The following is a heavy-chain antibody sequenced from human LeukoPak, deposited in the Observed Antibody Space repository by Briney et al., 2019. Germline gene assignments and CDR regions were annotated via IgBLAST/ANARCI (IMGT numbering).Heavy chain of an antibody. Sequence: GGSLRLSCAASGFTFGTYEMNWARQAPGKGLEWVSSISRSAVTIYYADSVKGRFTISRDNSKNTLYLQMNSLRAEDTAVYYCAKYGDYGYMDVWGKGTTVTISS. CDR2: ISRSAVTI. CDR3: AKYGDYGYMDV. CDR1: GFTFGTYE. V-gene: IGHV3-48*03. J-gene: IGHJ6*03. D-gene: IGHD4-17*01.